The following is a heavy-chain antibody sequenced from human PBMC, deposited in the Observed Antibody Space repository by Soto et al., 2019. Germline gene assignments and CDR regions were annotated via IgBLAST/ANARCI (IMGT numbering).Heavy chain of an antibody. D-gene: IGHD3-9*01. CDR1: GYTFVNFD. J-gene: IGHJ4*02. CDR2: MNPGSGQT. V-gene: IGHV1-8*01. CDR3: AKDWEFDWPNYYFDY. Sequence: ASVKVSCKASGYTFVNFDISWVRQAAGQGLEWLGWMNPGSGQTGYASKFQGRVAMTRDASTGTSHLELSSLTSGDTAVYYCAKDWEFDWPNYYFDYWGQGTLVTVSS.